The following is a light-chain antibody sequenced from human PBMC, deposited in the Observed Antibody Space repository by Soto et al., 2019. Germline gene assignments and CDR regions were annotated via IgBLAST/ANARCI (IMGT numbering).Light chain of an antibody. J-gene: IGLJ1*01. CDR3: CSFATGSTYV. V-gene: IGLV2-23*01. CDR1: SSNVGSYNL. Sequence: QSVLTQPASVSGSPGQSITISCTGTSSNVGSYNLVSWYQQHPGKAPKLLIYEGSKRPSGVSHRLSGSKSGNTASLTISGLQAEDEADYYCCSFATGSTYVFGTGTKVTVL. CDR2: EGS.